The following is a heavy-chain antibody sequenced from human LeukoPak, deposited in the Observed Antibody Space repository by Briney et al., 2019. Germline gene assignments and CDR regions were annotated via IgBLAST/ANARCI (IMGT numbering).Heavy chain of an antibody. D-gene: IGHD5-12*01. CDR3: AKLANRY. Sequence: GGSLRLSCAASGFTFSSYGMHWVRQAPGKGLEWVAFIRYEGSNKYYADSVKGRFTIPRDNSKNTLYLQMNSLRAEDTAVYYCAKLANRYWGQGTLVTVSS. V-gene: IGHV3-30*02. J-gene: IGHJ4*02. CDR1: GFTFSSYG. CDR2: IRYEGSNK.